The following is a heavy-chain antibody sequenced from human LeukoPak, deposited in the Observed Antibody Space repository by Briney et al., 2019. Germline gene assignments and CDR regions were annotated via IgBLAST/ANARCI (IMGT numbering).Heavy chain of an antibody. V-gene: IGHV3-23*01. J-gene: IGHJ4*02. Sequence: GGSLRLSCAASGVAFSNYGMNWVRQAPGKGLEWVSGITGSGSTTYYADSVKGRFTISRDNSKNTLYLQMHSPRAEDTAAYYCAKDGNWARFENWGQGTLVTVSS. CDR1: GVAFSNYG. CDR3: AKDGNWARFEN. CDR2: ITGSGSTT. D-gene: IGHD7-27*01.